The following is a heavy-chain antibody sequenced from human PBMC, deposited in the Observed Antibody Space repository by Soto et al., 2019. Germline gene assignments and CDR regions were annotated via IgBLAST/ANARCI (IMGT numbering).Heavy chain of an antibody. Sequence: SETLSLTCTVSGGSIRSNSYYWGWIRQPPGRGLEWIGSIYYGGSTNYNPSLKSRVTISVDTSKNQFSLKLSSVTAADTAVYYCARHSTTRASGWFDPWGQGTLVTVSS. CDR1: GGSIRSNSYY. CDR3: ARHSTTRASGWFDP. D-gene: IGHD2-2*01. J-gene: IGHJ5*02. V-gene: IGHV4-39*01. CDR2: IYYGGST.